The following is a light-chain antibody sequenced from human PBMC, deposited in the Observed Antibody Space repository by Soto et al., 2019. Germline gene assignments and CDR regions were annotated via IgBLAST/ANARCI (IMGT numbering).Light chain of an antibody. V-gene: IGKV3D-20*02. CDR3: QQRSNWPLT. J-gene: IGKJ4*01. CDR1: QSVSRNY. Sequence: EIVLTQSPGTLSLSPGERATLSCRASQSVSRNYLAWYQQKPGQAPRLLIYGASSRATGIPDRFSGSGSGTDFTLTISRLEPEDFVVYYCQQRSNWPLTFGGGTKVEIK. CDR2: GAS.